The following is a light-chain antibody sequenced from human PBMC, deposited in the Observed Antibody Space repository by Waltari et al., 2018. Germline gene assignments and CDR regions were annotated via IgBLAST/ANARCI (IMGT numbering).Light chain of an antibody. CDR2: AAS. J-gene: IGKJ4*01. V-gene: IGKV1-39*01. CDR1: QSITSY. CDR3: QQSYSTLT. Sequence: DIQMTQSPSSLSASVGDRVTITCRASQSITSYLNWYPQKPGKAPKLLIYAASSLQSGVPSRFSGSGSGTDFTLTISSLQPEDFATYYCQQSYSTLTFGGGTK.